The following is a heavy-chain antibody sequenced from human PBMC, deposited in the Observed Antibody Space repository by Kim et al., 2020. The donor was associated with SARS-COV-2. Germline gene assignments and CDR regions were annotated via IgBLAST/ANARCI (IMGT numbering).Heavy chain of an antibody. CDR1: GGSISSSGYY. J-gene: IGHJ6*02. V-gene: IGHV4-39*01. CDR2: IYYSGST. D-gene: IGHD3-16*02. CDR3: ARHVWENDYVWGSYRRDTYGMDV. Sequence: SETLSLTCTVSGGSISSSGYYWGWIRQPPGKGLEWIGCIYYSGSTYYNPSLKSRVTISVDTSKNQFSLKLSSVTAADTAVYYCARHVWENDYVWGSYRRDTYGMDVWGQGTTVTVSS.